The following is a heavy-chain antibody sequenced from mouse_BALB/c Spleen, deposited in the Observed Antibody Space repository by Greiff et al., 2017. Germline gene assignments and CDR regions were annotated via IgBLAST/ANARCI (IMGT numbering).Heavy chain of an antibody. J-gene: IGHJ1*01. D-gene: IGHD2-10*01. CDR3: ERSYYGNYGYFDV. CDR2: ISYSGST. CDR1: GDSITSGY. Sequence: VQLQQSGPSLVKPSQTLSLTCSVTGDSITSGYWNWIRKFPGNKLEYMGYISYSGSTYYNPSLKSRISITRDTSKNQYYLQLNSVTTEDTATYYCERSYYGNYGYFDVWGAGTTVTVSS. V-gene: IGHV3-8*02.